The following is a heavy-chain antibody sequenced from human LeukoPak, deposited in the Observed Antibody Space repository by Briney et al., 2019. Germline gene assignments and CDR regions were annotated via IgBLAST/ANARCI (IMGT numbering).Heavy chain of an antibody. Sequence: PGGSLRLSCAASGFTFSSYAMSWVRQAPGKGLEWVSAISVSGGSTYYADSVKGRFTISRDNSKNTLYLQMNSLRAEDTAVYYCAKNGNYYGSGGFDYWGQGTLVTVSS. J-gene: IGHJ4*02. D-gene: IGHD3-10*01. CDR2: ISVSGGST. CDR3: AKNGNYYGSGGFDY. CDR1: GFTFSSYA. V-gene: IGHV3-23*01.